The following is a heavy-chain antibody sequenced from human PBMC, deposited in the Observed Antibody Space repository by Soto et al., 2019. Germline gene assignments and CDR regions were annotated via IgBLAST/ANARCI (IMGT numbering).Heavy chain of an antibody. CDR3: ARDPTRRGTLPRPFTYSSYDVDV. CDR1: GYTFTSYG. Sequence: ASVKVSCKASGYTFTSYGISWVRQAPGQGLEWMGWISAYNGNTNYAQKLQGRVTLTRDTSTSTVYLEVHSLRSDDTAVYYCARDPTRRGTLPRPFTYSSYDVDVWGQGTSVTVSS. CDR2: ISAYNGNT. V-gene: IGHV1-18*01. J-gene: IGHJ6*02. D-gene: IGHD2-15*01.